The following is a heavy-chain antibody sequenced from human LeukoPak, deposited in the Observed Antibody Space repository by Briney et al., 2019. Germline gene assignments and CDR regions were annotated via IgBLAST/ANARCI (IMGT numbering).Heavy chain of an antibody. CDR2: IYTSGST. J-gene: IGHJ4*02. CDR3: ARDHDYYDSSGYFDY. V-gene: IGHV4-61*02. Sequence: SQTLSLTCTVSGGSISSGSYYWSWIRQPAGRGLEWIGRIYTSGSTNYNPSLKSRATISVDTSKNQFSLKLSSVTAADTAVYYCARDHDYYDSSGYFDYWGQGTLVTVSS. CDR1: GGSISSGSYY. D-gene: IGHD3-22*01.